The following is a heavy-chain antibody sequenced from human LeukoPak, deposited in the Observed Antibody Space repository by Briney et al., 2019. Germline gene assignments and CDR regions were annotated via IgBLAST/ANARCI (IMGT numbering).Heavy chain of an antibody. CDR2: IYHSGST. Sequence: PSETLSLTCTVSGYSISSGYYWGWIRQPPGKGLEWIGSIYHSGSTYYNPSLKSRVTISVDTSKNQFSLKLSSVTAADTAVYYCARAPKDIVATIFDYWGQGTLVTVSS. V-gene: IGHV4-38-2*02. CDR1: GYSISSGYY. CDR3: ARAPKDIVATIFDY. J-gene: IGHJ4*02. D-gene: IGHD5-12*01.